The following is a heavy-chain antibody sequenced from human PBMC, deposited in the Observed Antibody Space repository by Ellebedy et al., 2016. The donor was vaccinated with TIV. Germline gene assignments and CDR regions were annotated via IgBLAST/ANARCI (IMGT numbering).Heavy chain of an antibody. CDR1: GGSISSSSYY. J-gene: IGHJ2*01. CDR2: IYYSGST. CDR3: ARIYYDSSGYYPADWYFDL. Sequence: MPGGSLRLSCTVSGGSISSSSYYWGWIRQPPGKELEWIGSIYYSGSTYYNPSLKSRVTISVDTSKNQFSLKLSSVTAADTAVYYCARIYYDSSGYYPADWYFDLWGRGTLVTVSS. V-gene: IGHV4-39*01. D-gene: IGHD3-22*01.